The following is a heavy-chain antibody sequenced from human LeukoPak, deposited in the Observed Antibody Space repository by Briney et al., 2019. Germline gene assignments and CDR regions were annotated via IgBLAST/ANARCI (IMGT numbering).Heavy chain of an antibody. J-gene: IGHJ5*02. D-gene: IGHD1-1*01. CDR1: GGTFSSYA. V-gene: IGHV1-69*04. Sequence: GSSVKVSCKASGGTFSSYAISWVRQAPGQGLEWMGRIIPILGIANYAQKFQGRVTITADKSTSTAYMELSSLRSEDTAVYYCARTGTKYNWFDPWGQGTLVTVTS. CDR3: ARTGTKYNWFDP. CDR2: IIPILGIA.